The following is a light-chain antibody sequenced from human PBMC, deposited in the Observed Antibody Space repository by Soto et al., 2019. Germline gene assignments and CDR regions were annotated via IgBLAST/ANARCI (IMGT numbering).Light chain of an antibody. CDR1: SSNIGGGYD. Sequence: QSVLTQPPSVSGAPGQTITISCTGSSSNIGGGYDVHWYQQFPGTAPQLLVYGNINRPSRVPDRFSGSKSHTSASLAITGLQAEDEADYYCQSYDSSLSAWVFGGGTKLTVL. J-gene: IGLJ3*02. CDR3: QSYDSSLSAWV. V-gene: IGLV1-40*01. CDR2: GNI.